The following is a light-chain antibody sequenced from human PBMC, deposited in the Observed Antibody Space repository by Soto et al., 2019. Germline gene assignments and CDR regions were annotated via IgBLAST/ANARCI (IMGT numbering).Light chain of an antibody. V-gene: IGKV1-5*03. Sequence: DIQMTQSPSTLSASVGDRVTITCRASQSISSWLAWYQQKPGKAPNLLIYKTSSLESGVLSRFSGSGSGTEFTLTVNSLQPDDFATYYCQQYDSYPLTFGGGTKVEIK. J-gene: IGKJ4*01. CDR1: QSISSW. CDR2: KTS. CDR3: QQYDSYPLT.